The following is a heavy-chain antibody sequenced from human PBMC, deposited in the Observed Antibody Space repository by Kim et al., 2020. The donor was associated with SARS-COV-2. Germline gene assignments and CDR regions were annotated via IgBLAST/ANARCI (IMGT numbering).Heavy chain of an antibody. CDR1: GFTFNTYS. J-gene: IGHJ4*02. Sequence: GGSLRLSCTASGFTFNTYSLNWVRQAPGKGLEWVSSISSSGKYIYYPDSLKGRFTVSRDNARDSVYLQMNSLRVEDTAVYYCAKDLSRSDSLFDYWGQGTLVTVSS. V-gene: IGHV3-21*01. CDR2: ISSSGKYI. CDR3: AKDLSRSDSLFDY. D-gene: IGHD5-12*01.